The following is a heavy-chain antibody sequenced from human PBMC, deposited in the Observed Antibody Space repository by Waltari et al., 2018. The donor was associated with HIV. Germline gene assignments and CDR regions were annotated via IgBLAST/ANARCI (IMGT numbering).Heavy chain of an antibody. CDR2: IYYSVST. D-gene: IGHD3-16*02. CDR1: GGSISSSSYY. V-gene: IGHV4-39*07. CDR3: ARDRALLRLGELSPGAFDI. J-gene: IGHJ3*02. Sequence: QLQLQESGPGLVKPSETLPLTCPVSGGSISSSSYYWGWIPKPPGTGREWIGSIYYSVSTYYNPSLHGRVTISVDTSKNQFSVKLRSVTASDTAVYYCARDRALLRLGELSPGAFDIWGQGTMVTVSS.